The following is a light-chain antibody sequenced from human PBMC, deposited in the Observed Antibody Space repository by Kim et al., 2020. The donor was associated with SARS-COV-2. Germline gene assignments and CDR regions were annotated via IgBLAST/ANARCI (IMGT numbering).Light chain of an antibody. CDR1: ESVSTS. Sequence: SACPGEAVTLAGRATESVSTSLAWYHQRPGQAPTLLIYGASTRATGIPARFTGSGSGSQFTLTIRGLQSEDFAVDHCHQYHTWPYSFGRGTKLEI. CDR2: GAS. V-gene: IGKV3-15*01. J-gene: IGKJ2*03. CDR3: HQYHTWPYS.